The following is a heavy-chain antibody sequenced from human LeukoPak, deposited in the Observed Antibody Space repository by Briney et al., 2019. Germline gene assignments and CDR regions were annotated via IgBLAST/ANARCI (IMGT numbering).Heavy chain of an antibody. CDR2: INPNSGGT. V-gene: IGHV1-2*06. CDR1: GYTFTCYY. D-gene: IGHD3-22*01. J-gene: IGHJ4*02. CDR3: ARSRAYYYDSSGYYFDY. Sequence: ASVKVSCKASGYTFTCYYMHWVRQAPGQGLEWMGRINPNSGGTNNAHKFQGRVTMTRDTSISTAYMELSRLRSDDTAVYYCARSRAYYYDSSGYYFDYWGQGTLVTVSS.